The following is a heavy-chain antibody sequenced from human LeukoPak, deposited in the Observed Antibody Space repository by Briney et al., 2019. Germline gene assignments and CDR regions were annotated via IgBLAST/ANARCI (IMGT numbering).Heavy chain of an antibody. CDR2: ISSSSSYI. J-gene: IGHJ4*02. Sequence: GGSLRLSCAASGFTFSSYSMNWVRQAPGKGLEWVSSISSSSSYIYYADSVKGRFTISRDNAKNSLYLQMNSLRAEDTAVYYCARDFYDILTGYGVPIDYWGQGTLVTVSS. CDR3: ARDFYDILTGYGVPIDY. CDR1: GFTFSSYS. V-gene: IGHV3-21*01. D-gene: IGHD3-9*01.